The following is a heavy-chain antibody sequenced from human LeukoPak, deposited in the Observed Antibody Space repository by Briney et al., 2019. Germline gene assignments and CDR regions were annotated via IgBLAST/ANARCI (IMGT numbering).Heavy chain of an antibody. V-gene: IGHV4-34*01. CDR3: ARLTRPISGSYVDY. Sequence: SETLSLTCAVYGGSFSGYYWSWIRQPPGKGLEWIGEINHSGSTNYNPSFKSRVTISVDTSKNQFSLKLSSVTAADTAVYYCARLTRPISGSYVDYWGQGTLVTVSS. CDR2: INHSGST. D-gene: IGHD1-26*01. J-gene: IGHJ4*02. CDR1: GGSFSGYY.